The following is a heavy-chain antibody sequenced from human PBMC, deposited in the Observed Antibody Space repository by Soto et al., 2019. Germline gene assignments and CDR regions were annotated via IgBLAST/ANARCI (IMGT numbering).Heavy chain of an antibody. CDR3: ARGGNGYENWPPYYYYGMDV. CDR2: IKQDGGQT. CDR1: GFTFDSYW. V-gene: IGHV3-7*01. J-gene: IGHJ6*02. Sequence: GGSLRLSCGASGFTFDSYWMTWVRQAPEKGLEWVAHIKQDGGQTYYVDSVKGRFTISRDNAKTSLYLQMNSLRAEDTSVYFCARGGNGYENWPPYYYYGMDVWGQGTTVTVSS. D-gene: IGHD5-12*01.